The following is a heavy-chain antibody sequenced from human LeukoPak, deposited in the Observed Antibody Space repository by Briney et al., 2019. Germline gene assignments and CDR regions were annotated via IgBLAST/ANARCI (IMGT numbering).Heavy chain of an antibody. CDR2: ISSTSTFI. Sequence: PGGSLRLSCAASGFTFSRYSMNWVRQAPGKGLEWVASISSTSTFIYSADSVKGRFTISRDNAKNTVYLQLNNLRADDTAVYFCARHDSFIPYWGQGTLVSVSS. V-gene: IGHV3-21*04. CDR1: GFTFSRYS. CDR3: ARHDSFIPY. D-gene: IGHD5-18*01. J-gene: IGHJ4*02.